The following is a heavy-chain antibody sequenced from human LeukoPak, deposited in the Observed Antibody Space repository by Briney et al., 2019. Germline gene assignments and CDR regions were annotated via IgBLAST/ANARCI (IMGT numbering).Heavy chain of an antibody. CDR1: GGSFSGYY. V-gene: IGHV4-34*01. Sequence: SETLSLTCAVYGGSFSGYYWSWIRQPPGKGLEWIGYIYHSGSTYYNPSLKSRVTISVDRSKNQFSLKLSSVTAADTAVYYCARVLLWFGEFPEYFDYWGQGTLVTVSS. CDR2: IYHSGST. CDR3: ARVLLWFGEFPEYFDY. D-gene: IGHD3-10*01. J-gene: IGHJ4*02.